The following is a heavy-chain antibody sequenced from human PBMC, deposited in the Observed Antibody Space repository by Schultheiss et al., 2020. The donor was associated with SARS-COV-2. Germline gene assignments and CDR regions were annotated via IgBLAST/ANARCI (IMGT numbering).Heavy chain of an antibody. Sequence: SETLSLTCTVSGGSISSYYWSWIRQPPGKGLEWIGYIYYSGSTNYNPSLKSRVTMSVDTSKNQFSLKLSSVTAADTAVYYCARRLYDSSGYVDYWGQGTLVTVSS. V-gene: IGHV4-59*12. CDR1: GGSISSYY. J-gene: IGHJ4*02. CDR2: IYYSGST. D-gene: IGHD3-22*01. CDR3: ARRLYDSSGYVDY.